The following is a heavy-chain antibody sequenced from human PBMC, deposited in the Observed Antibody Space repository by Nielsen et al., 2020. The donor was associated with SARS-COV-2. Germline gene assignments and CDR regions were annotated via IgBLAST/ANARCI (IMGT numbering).Heavy chain of an antibody. CDR2: INNDGSST. CDR3: VGDTGGRWGEL. V-gene: IGHV3-74*01. CDR1: GFSFSDAW. D-gene: IGHD2-15*01. J-gene: IGHJ4*02. Sequence: GESLKISCAASGFSFSDAWMNWVRQVPGKGLLWLSRINNDGSSTSYADSVKGRFTISRDNAKNTLWLEMNSLRVDDTAVYYCVGDTGGRWGELWGQGTLVTVSS.